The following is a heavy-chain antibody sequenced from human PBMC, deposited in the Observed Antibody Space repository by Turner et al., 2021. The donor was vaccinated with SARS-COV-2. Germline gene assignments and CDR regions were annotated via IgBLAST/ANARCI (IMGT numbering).Heavy chain of an antibody. CDR3: AIAPNHYNGRDV. J-gene: IGHJ6*02. Sequence: QLQLQESGPGLVKPSEPLSLTCTLTGGSVSSSSYYWGWIRQPPGKGLEWIGSIYYSGSTYYNPSLKSRVTMSVDTSKNQFSVKLSSVTAADTAVYYCAIAPNHYNGRDVWGQGTTVTVSS. CDR2: IYYSGST. V-gene: IGHV4-39*01. CDR1: GGSVSSSSYY.